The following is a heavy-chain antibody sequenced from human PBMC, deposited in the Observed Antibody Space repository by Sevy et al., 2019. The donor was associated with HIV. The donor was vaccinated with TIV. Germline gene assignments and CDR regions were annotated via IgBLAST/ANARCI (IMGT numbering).Heavy chain of an antibody. J-gene: IGHJ4*02. CDR1: GFTFDDYA. Sequence: GGSLRLSCAASGFTFDDYAMHWVRQVPGKGLEWVSLLRRDGSVIYYADSVKGRFSITRANSKNSPYLQMNSLRPEDTALYYCAKAYGTAAFGFFGHWGQGTLVTVSS. D-gene: IGHD3-3*02. CDR2: LRRDGSVI. CDR3: AKAYGTAAFGFFGH. V-gene: IGHV3-43D*03.